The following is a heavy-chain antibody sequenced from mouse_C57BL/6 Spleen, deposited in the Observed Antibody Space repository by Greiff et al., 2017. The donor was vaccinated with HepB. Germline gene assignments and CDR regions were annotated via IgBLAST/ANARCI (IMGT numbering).Heavy chain of an antibody. CDR3: ASSRDGYYFDY. V-gene: IGHV5-4*01. CDR1: GFTFSSYA. D-gene: IGHD2-3*01. CDR2: ISDGGSYT. J-gene: IGHJ2*01. Sequence: EVQGVESGGGLVKPGGSLKLSCAASGFTFSSYAMSWVRQTPEKRLEWVATISDGGSYTYYPDNVKGRFTISRDNAKNNLYLQMSHLKSEDTAMYYCASSRDGYYFDYWGQGTTLTVSS.